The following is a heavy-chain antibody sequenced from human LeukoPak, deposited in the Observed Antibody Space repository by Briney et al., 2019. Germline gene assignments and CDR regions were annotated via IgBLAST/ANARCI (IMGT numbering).Heavy chain of an antibody. V-gene: IGHV1-2*02. J-gene: IGHJ5*02. Sequence: GASVKVSCKASGYTFNGYYMHWVRQAPGQGLEWMGWINPNSGGTNYAQKFQGRVTMTRDTSISTAYMELSRLRSDDTAVDYCARDRAMVTSNWFDPWGQGTRVTVSS. CDR3: ARDRAMVTSNWFDP. CDR1: GYTFNGYY. CDR2: INPNSGGT. D-gene: IGHD5-18*01.